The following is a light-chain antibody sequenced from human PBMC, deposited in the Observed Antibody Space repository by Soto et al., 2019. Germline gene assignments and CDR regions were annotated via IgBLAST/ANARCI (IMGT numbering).Light chain of an antibody. Sequence: EIVLTQSPGTLSLSPGERATPSCRASQSVSSSYLAWYQQKPSQAPRLLIYGASSRATCIPDRFRGSGSGTDFTLTISRLEPEDFAVYDCQQYYSSPRFGQGTKLEIK. CDR2: GAS. CDR1: QSVSSSY. J-gene: IGKJ2*03. V-gene: IGKV3-20*01. CDR3: QQYYSSPR.